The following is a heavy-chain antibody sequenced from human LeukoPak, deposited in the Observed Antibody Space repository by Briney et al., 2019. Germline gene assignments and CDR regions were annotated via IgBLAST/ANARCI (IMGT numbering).Heavy chain of an antibody. D-gene: IGHD1-14*01. Sequence: GGSLRLSCEPSGFTLRTYSMNWFRKPPGKGLKWVSTISSHSIYIYYADSLKGRFTISRDNAQNSLYLQMDSLRAEDTAVYYCARDSGPADPEAFDIWGQGTMVTVSS. CDR2: ISSHSIYI. CDR3: ARDSGPADPEAFDI. V-gene: IGHV3-21*01. J-gene: IGHJ3*02. CDR1: GFTLRTYS.